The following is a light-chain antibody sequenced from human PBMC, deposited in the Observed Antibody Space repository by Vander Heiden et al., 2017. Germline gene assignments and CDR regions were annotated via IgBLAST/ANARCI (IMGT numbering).Light chain of an antibody. J-gene: IGLJ2*01. V-gene: IGLV3-1*01. Sequence: SYELTQPPSLSVPPGQTASINCSGDKLGDKYACWYQQKPGQSPVLVIYQDSKRPSGIPERVSGSNAGNTATLTISGTQAMDEADYYCQAWDSSTVVFGGGTKLTVL. CDR1: KLGDKY. CDR2: QDS. CDR3: QAWDSSTVV.